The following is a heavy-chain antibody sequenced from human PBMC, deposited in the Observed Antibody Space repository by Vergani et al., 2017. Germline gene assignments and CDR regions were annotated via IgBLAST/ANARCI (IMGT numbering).Heavy chain of an antibody. D-gene: IGHD4-17*01. CDR1: GASITSGSFH. CDR2: IYPSGSS. Sequence: QVQLQESGPRLVKPSQTLSLTCTVSGASITSGSFHWSWIRQTAEKGLEWIGRIYPSGSSDYNPALSHRVTMSIDTSRNQFSRKLNYVTAADTAVCYCARGGPYGEYDYWGQGTLVTVSS. CDR3: ARGGPYGEYDY. V-gene: IGHV4-61*02. J-gene: IGHJ4*02.